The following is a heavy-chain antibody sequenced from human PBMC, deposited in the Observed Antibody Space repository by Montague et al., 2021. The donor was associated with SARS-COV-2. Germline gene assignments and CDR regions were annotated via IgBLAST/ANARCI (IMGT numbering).Heavy chain of an antibody. J-gene: IGHJ6*02. D-gene: IGHD3-9*01. Sequence: PALVKPTQTLTLTCTFSGFSLSTSGVCVSWIRQPPGKALEWLARIDWDDDKYYSTSLKTRLTISEDTSKNQVVLTMTNMDPVDTATYYCARRTYDMLTCYDDGMDVWGPGTTVTVSS. V-gene: IGHV2-70*11. CDR1: GFSLSTSGVC. CDR2: IDWDDDK. CDR3: ARRTYDMLTCYDDGMDV.